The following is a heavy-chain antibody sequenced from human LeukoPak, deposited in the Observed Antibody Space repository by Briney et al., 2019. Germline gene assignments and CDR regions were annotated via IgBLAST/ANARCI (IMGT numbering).Heavy chain of an antibody. Sequence: SETLPLTCSVSGGSISSYYWSWIRQPPGKGLEWIGYIYYSGSTNYNPSLQSRVTISVDKSKNHFSLRLSSVTAADTAVYYCASSAAALVVPSSWGQGTLVTVSS. CDR3: ASSAAALVVPSS. CDR2: IYYSGST. J-gene: IGHJ5*02. CDR1: GGSISSYY. V-gene: IGHV4-59*12. D-gene: IGHD2-15*01.